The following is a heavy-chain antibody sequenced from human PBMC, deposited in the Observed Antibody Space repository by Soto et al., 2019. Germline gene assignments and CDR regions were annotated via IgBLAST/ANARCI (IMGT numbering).Heavy chain of an antibody. Sequence: EVKLLESGGGLVQPGGSLRLSREVSGVSFNSYAMGWVRQAQGKRLEWVSSFSASDGTTYYADSVKGRFTVSRDNSKNTVFLQTNSLRVEDTAVYFCAKDRSYYYGSGSFEGVFDSWGQGTLVTVSS. D-gene: IGHD3-10*01. CDR3: AKDRSYYYGSGSFEGVFDS. CDR1: GVSFNSYA. CDR2: FSASDGTT. V-gene: IGHV3-23*01. J-gene: IGHJ4*02.